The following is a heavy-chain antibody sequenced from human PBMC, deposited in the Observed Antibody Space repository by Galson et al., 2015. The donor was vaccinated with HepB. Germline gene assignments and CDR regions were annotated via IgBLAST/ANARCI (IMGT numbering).Heavy chain of an antibody. D-gene: IGHD1-20*01. Sequence: SLRLSCAASGFPVSSYYMSWVRQAPGKGLEWVSLIYSGGSTDYADSVKGRFTISRESFKNTLYLKMNSLRAEDTAVYYCARQAITGTDSFDIWGRGTVVTVSS. CDR3: ARQAITGTDSFDI. CDR1: GFPVSSYY. J-gene: IGHJ3*02. V-gene: IGHV3-53*01. CDR2: IYSGGST.